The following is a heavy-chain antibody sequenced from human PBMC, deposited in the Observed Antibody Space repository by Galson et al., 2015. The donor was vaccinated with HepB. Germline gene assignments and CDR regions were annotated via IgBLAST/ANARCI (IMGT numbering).Heavy chain of an antibody. D-gene: IGHD4-11*01. CDR2: ISSSGSYK. V-gene: IGHV3-21*01. CDR1: GFTFSSYG. Sequence: SLRLSCAASGFTFSSYGMNWVRQAPGKGLEWVSAISSSGSYKYYADSVKGRFTISRDNAKNSLYLQMNSLRAEDTAVYYCARFFAEARVTTADYWGQGTLVTVSS. J-gene: IGHJ4*02. CDR3: ARFFAEARVTTADY.